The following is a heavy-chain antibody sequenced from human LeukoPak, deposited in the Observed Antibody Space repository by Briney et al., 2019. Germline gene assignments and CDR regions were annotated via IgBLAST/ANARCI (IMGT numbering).Heavy chain of an antibody. J-gene: IGHJ4*02. D-gene: IGHD4-17*01. V-gene: IGHV1-18*01. CDR3: AKDLVYGDYVFDY. CDR1: GYTFTSYG. Sequence: GASVKVSCKASGYTFTSYGISWVRQAPGQGLEWMGWISAYNGNTNYAQKLQGRVTMTTDTSTSTAYMELRSLRAEDTAVYYCAKDLVYGDYVFDYWGQGTLVTVSS. CDR2: ISAYNGNT.